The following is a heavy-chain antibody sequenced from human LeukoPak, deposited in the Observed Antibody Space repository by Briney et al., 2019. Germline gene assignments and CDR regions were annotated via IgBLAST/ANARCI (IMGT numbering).Heavy chain of an antibody. CDR1: GYTFTSYG. J-gene: IGHJ4*02. Sequence: ASVKVSCKASGYTFTSYGISWVRQAPGQGLEWVGWISTYNGSASYAQKFQGRITVTTETSTTTGYMELRSLRYDDTAVYYCARVRVGATYFDFWGQGTLVTVSS. V-gene: IGHV1-18*01. CDR2: ISTYNGSA. D-gene: IGHD1-26*01. CDR3: ARVRVGATYFDF.